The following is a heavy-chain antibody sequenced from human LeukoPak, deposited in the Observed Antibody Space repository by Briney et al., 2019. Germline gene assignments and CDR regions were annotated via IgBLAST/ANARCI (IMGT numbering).Heavy chain of an antibody. D-gene: IGHD3-3*01. V-gene: IGHV4-38-2*02. CDR3: ARGGGMGYDFWSGYYTGRDWFDP. J-gene: IGHJ5*02. CDR2: IYHSGST. Sequence: SETLSLTCTVSGYSIGSGYYWGWIRQPPGKGLEWIGSIYHSGSTYYNPSLKSRVTISVDTSKNQFSLKLSSVTAADTAVYYCARGGGMGYDFWSGYYTGRDWFDPWGQGTLVTVSS. CDR1: GYSIGSGYY.